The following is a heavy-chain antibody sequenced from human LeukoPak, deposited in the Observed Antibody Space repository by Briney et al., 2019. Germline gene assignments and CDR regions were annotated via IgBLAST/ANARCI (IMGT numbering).Heavy chain of an antibody. CDR1: GGSISSSSYY. CDR3: AREKDIVLMVYAIPGWYDP. J-gene: IGHJ5*02. Sequence: SETLSLTCTVSGGSISSSSYYWGWIRQPPGEGLEWIGSIYYSGTTYYNPSLKSRVTISVDTSKNQFSLKLSSVTAADTAVYYCAREKDIVLMVYAIPGWYDPWGQGTLVTVSS. D-gene: IGHD2-8*01. V-gene: IGHV4-39*07. CDR2: IYYSGTT.